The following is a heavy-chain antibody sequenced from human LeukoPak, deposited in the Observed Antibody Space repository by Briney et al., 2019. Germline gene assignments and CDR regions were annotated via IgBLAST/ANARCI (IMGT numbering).Heavy chain of an antibody. CDR1: GFTFSDYY. J-gene: IGHJ4*02. CDR2: ISSSGSTI. D-gene: IGHD2-2*01. V-gene: IGHV3-11*01. CDR3: AREVVVALSVYYFDY. Sequence: GGSLRLSCAASGFTFSDYYMSWIRQAPGKGLEWVSYISSSGSTIYYADSVKGRFTISRDNAKNSLYPQMNSLRAEDTAVYYCAREVVVALSVYYFDYWGQGTLVTVSS.